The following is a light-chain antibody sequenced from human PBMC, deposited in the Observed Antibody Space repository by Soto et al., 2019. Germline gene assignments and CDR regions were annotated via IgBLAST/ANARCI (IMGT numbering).Light chain of an antibody. CDR3: QQYASAPLT. V-gene: IGKV3-20*01. CDR1: QSVSSSY. J-gene: IGKJ1*01. CDR2: GAS. Sequence: EIVLTQSPGTLSLSPGERATPSCRASQSVSSSYLAWYQQKPGQAPRLLIYGASSRATGIPDRFSGSGSGTDFTLTISRLEPEDFAVYFCQQYASAPLTFGQGTKVDIK.